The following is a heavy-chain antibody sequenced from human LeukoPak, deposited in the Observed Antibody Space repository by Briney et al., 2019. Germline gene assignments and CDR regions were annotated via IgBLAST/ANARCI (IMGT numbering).Heavy chain of an antibody. CDR1: GDSISSSDW. CDR3: ARKKQHYDALDI. J-gene: IGHJ3*02. Sequence: PSGTLSLTCAVSGDSISSSDWWIWVRQPPGQRLEWIGEIFHGGSAYYNPALKSRVTMSVDKSKNHFSLNLTSVTAADAAMYFCARKKQHYDALDIWGQGTMVTVSS. CDR2: IFHGGSA. V-gene: IGHV4-4*02. D-gene: IGHD1/OR15-1a*01.